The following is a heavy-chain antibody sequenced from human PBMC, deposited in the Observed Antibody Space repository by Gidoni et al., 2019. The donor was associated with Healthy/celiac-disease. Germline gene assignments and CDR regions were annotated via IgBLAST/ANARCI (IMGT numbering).Heavy chain of an antibody. CDR3: ARESKMGSWLVRAFDI. D-gene: IGHD6-19*01. V-gene: IGHV3-11*01. Sequence: QVQLVESGGGLVKPGGSLRLSCAASGFTFSDYYMGWIRQAPGKGLEWVSYISSSGSTIYYADSVKGRFTISRDNAKNSLYLQMNSLRAEDTAVYYCARESKMGSWLVRAFDIWGQGTMVTVSS. CDR1: GFTFSDYY. J-gene: IGHJ3*02. CDR2: ISSSGSTI.